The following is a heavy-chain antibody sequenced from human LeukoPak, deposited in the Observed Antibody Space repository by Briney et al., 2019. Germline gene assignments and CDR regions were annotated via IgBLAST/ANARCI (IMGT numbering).Heavy chain of an antibody. V-gene: IGHV4-4*07. D-gene: IGHD6-13*01. CDR3: ARHTGSSWYFESYNWFDP. J-gene: IGHJ5*02. Sequence: SETLSLTCTVSGGSISTYYWSWIRQPAGKGLEWIGRIYTSGSTNYNPSLKSRVTMSVDTSKNQFSLKLSSVTAADTAVYYCARHTGSSWYFESYNWFDPWGQGTLVTVSS. CDR2: IYTSGST. CDR1: GGSISTYY.